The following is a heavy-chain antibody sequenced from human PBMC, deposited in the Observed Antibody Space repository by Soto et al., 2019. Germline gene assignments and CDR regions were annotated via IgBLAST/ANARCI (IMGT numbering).Heavy chain of an antibody. D-gene: IGHD2-2*01. Sequence: QVQLVQSGAEVKKPGSSVKVSCKASGATFSSYAISWLRQAPGQGLEWMGGIIPIFGTANYAQKFQGRVTITADESTSTAYMDLSSLRSEDTAVYYCARGVVPAANEEYYFDYWGQGTLVTVSS. V-gene: IGHV1-69*01. CDR1: GATFSSYA. CDR3: ARGVVPAANEEYYFDY. CDR2: IIPIFGTA. J-gene: IGHJ4*02.